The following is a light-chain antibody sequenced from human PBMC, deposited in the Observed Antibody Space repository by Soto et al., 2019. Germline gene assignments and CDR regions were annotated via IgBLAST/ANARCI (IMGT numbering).Light chain of an antibody. CDR1: QTVRNNY. CDR3: QQRSNWPPTIT. CDR2: RAS. V-gene: IGKV3D-20*02. Sequence: ELVLTQSPGTLSLSAGERATLSCRASQTVRNNYLAWYQQKPVQAPRLLIYRASTRATGIPDRFSGSGSGTDFTLTISSLEPQDFAVYYCQQRSNWPPTITFGQGTRLEI. J-gene: IGKJ5*01.